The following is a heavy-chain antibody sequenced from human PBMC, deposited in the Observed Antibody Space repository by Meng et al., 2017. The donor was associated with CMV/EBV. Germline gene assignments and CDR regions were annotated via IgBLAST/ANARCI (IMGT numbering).Heavy chain of an antibody. J-gene: IGHJ6*02. V-gene: IGHV3-21*01. CDR3: ARTQEYYDFWSGPLGQNYYYGMDV. Sequence: GESLKISCAASGFTFSSYSMNWVRQAPGKGLEWVSSISSSSSYIYYADSVKGRFTISRDNAKNSLYLQMNSLRAEDTAVYYCARTQEYYDFWSGPLGQNYYYGMDVWGQGTTVTVSS. CDR1: GFTFSSYS. D-gene: IGHD3-3*01. CDR2: ISSSSSYI.